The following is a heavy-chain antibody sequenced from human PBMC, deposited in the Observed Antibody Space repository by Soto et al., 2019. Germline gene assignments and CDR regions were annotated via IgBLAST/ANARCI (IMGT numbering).Heavy chain of an antibody. CDR3: ARGEYCSGGSCYSRTFDY. J-gene: IGHJ4*02. D-gene: IGHD2-15*01. CDR1: GYSISSGYY. Sequence: SETLSLTCAVSGYSISSGYYWGWIRQPPGKGLEWIGSIYHSGSTYYNPSLKSRVTISVDTSKNQFSLKLSSVTAAGTAVYYCARGEYCSGGSCYSRTFDYWGQGTLVTVSS. V-gene: IGHV4-38-2*01. CDR2: IYHSGST.